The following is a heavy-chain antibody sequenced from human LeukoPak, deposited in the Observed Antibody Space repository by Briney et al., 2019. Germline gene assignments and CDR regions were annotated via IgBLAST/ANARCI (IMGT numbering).Heavy chain of an antibody. Sequence: GGSLRLSCAASGFTFSSYWMHWVRQAPGKGLVWVSRINTDGSSTSYADSVKGRFTISRDNAKNTLYLQMNSLRAEDTAVYYCAKGLPRLIWFGGNAFDIWGQGTMVTVSS. D-gene: IGHD3-10*01. V-gene: IGHV3-74*01. J-gene: IGHJ3*02. CDR1: GFTFSSYW. CDR3: AKGLPRLIWFGGNAFDI. CDR2: INTDGSST.